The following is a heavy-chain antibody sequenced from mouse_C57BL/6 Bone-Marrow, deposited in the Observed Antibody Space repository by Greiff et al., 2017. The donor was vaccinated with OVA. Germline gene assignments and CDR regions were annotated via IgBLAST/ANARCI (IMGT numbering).Heavy chain of an antibody. CDR2: ISDGGSYT. CDR3: ARDRDY. V-gene: IGHV5-4*01. J-gene: IGHJ2*01. Sequence: EVQLVESGGGLVKPGGSLKLSCAASGFTFSSYAMSWVRQTPEKRLEWVAIISDGGSYTYYPDNVKGRFTISRDNAKNNLYLQMSHLKSEDTAMYYCARDRDYWGQGTTLTVSS. CDR1: GFTFSSYA.